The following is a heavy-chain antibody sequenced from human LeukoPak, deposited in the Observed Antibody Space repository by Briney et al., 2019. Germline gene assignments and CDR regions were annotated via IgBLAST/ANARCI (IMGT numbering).Heavy chain of an antibody. V-gene: IGHV3-21*04. J-gene: IGHJ3*02. CDR2: ISSSSSLM. Sequence: PGGSLRLSCAASGFTFSGYSMNWVRQAPGKGLEWVSSISSSSSLMYYADSVKGRFIISRDNSKNTLYLQMNSLRGEDTAVYYCAKQWRGTGDAFDIWGQGAMVIVS. CDR1: GFTFSGYS. D-gene: IGHD3/OR15-3a*01. CDR3: AKQWRGTGDAFDI.